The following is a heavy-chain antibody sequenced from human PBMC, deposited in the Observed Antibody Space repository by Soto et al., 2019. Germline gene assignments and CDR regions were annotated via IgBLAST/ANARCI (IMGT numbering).Heavy chain of an antibody. D-gene: IGHD5-12*01. J-gene: IGHJ4*02. CDR3: ARVHRRDGYNSYYFDY. V-gene: IGHV1-69*06. CDR2: IIPIFGTA. CDR1: GGTFSSYA. Sequence: SVKVSCKASGGTFSSYAISWVRQAPGQGLEWMGGIIPIFGTANYAQKFQGRVTITADKSTSTAYMELSSLRSEDTAVYYCARVHRRDGYNSYYFDYWGQGTLVTVSS.